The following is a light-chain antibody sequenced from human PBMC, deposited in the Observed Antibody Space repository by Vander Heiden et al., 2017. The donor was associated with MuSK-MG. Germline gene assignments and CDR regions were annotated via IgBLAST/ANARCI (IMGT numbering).Light chain of an antibody. CDR1: QSVRSN. CDR2: GAS. CDR3: QQYSYWPPWT. Sequence: EIVMTQSPATLSVSPGERATLSCRASQSVRSNLAWYQQIPGQAPRLLIYGASTRATGLPARFSGSGCGTEFTLTISSRQSEDSAVYYCQQYSYWPPWTFGQGTKVEIK. V-gene: IGKV3-15*01. J-gene: IGKJ1*01.